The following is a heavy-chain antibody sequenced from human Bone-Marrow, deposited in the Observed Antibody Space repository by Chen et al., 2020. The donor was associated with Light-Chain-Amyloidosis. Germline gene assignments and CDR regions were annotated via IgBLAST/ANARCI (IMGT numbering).Heavy chain of an antibody. CDR2: IYPDDSDA. CDR3: ARRRDGYNFDY. V-gene: IGHV5-51*01. CDR1: GXXXPKYC. Sequence: XVQLEQSGPEAKKPGESLKISCKGTGXXXPKYCVGWGRQMPGKGLGWRGVIYPDDSDARYSPSFEGQVTISADKSNNHAHQQLPSLXASXXXXYYCARRRDGYNFDYWGQGTLVTVSS. J-gene: IGHJ4*02. D-gene: IGHD5-12*01.